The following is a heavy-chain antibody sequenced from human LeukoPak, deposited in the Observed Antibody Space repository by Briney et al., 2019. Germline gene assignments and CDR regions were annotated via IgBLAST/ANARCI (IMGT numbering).Heavy chain of an antibody. CDR2: IYYSGYT. J-gene: IGHJ6*03. V-gene: IGHV4-59*01. CDR1: GGSISSYY. Sequence: PSETLSLTCTVSGGSISSYYWSWIRQPPGKGLKWIGNIYYSGYTTYSPSLRSRVTISVDTSKNQFSLKLSSVTAADTAVYYCARETSQKGAHYMDVWGKGTTITISS. CDR3: ARETSQKGAHYMDV. D-gene: IGHD3-16*01.